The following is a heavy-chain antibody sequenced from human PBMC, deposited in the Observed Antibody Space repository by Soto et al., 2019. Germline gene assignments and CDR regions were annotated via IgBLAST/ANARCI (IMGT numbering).Heavy chain of an antibody. CDR2: ISGSGGST. CDR1: GFTFSSYA. CDR3: AKEGWLYCTNGVCYLGY. Sequence: GGSLRLSCAASGFTFSSYAMSWVRQAPGKGLEWVSAISGSGGSTYYADSVKGRFTISRDNSKNTLYLQMNSLRAEDTAVYYYAKEGWLYCTNGVCYLGYWGQGTLVTVSS. D-gene: IGHD2-8*01. V-gene: IGHV3-23*01. J-gene: IGHJ4*02.